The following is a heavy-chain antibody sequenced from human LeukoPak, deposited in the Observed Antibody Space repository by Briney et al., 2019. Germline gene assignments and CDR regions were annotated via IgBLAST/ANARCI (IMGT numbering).Heavy chain of an antibody. Sequence: SETLSLTCAVYGGSFSGYYWSWIRQPPGKGLEWIGEILHTGSTNYNSSLKSRVTISVDTSKKQFSLKLSSVTAADTAVYSCARPTNYDFWSGFSTWGQGTLVTVSS. D-gene: IGHD3-3*01. CDR1: GGSFSGYY. CDR2: ILHTGST. J-gene: IGHJ5*02. CDR3: ARPTNYDFWSGFST. V-gene: IGHV4-34*12.